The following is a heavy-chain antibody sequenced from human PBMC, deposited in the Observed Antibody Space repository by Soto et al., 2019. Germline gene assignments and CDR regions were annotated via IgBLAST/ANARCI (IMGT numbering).Heavy chain of an antibody. Sequence: GASVKVSCKASGGTFSSYAISWVRQAPGQGLEWMGGIIPIFGTANYAQKFQGRVTITADESTSTAYMELSSLRVEDTAVYYCARTRASSDYYFYYGMDVWGQGTTVTVSS. CDR2: IIPIFGTA. V-gene: IGHV1-69*13. J-gene: IGHJ6*02. CDR1: GGTFSSYA. CDR3: ARTRASSDYYFYYGMDV.